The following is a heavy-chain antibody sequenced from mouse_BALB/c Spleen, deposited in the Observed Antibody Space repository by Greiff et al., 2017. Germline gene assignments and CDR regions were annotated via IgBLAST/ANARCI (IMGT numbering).Heavy chain of an antibody. J-gene: IGHJ4*01. CDR1: GYTFTSYW. CDR2: INPSNGRT. CDR3: ARLWSPPMDY. Sequence: QVQLQQSGAELVKPGASVKLSCKASGYTFTSYWMHWVKQRPGQGLEWIGEINPSNGRTNYNEKFKTKATLTVDKSSSTAYMQLSSLTSEDSAVYYCARLWSPPMDYWGQGTSVTVSS. V-gene: IGHV1S81*02.